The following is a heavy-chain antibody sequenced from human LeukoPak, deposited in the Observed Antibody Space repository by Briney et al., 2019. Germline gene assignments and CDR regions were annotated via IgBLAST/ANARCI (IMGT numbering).Heavy chain of an antibody. CDR2: SDPEDGET. Sequence: ASVKVSCKVSGYTLTESSMHWVRQAPGKGLEWMGGSDPEDGETIYAQKFQGRVTMTEDTSTDTAYMERSSLRAEDTAVYYCATVNYYGMDVWGKGTTVTVSS. V-gene: IGHV1-24*01. CDR3: ATVNYYGMDV. CDR1: GYTLTESS. J-gene: IGHJ6*04.